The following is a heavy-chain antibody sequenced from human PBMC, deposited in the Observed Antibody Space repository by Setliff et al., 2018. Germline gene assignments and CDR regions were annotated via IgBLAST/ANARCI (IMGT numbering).Heavy chain of an antibody. V-gene: IGHV4-61*09. CDR3: ARDRYYGSGSYYNYFDK. CDR2: IYTTGRT. Sequence: SETLSLTCSVSGDSTSSGNFYWTWIRQPAGKGLAWIGHIYTTGRTDYNPSLKSRVTISLDTPKNQFSLKLTSVTAADTAVYYCARDRYYGSGSYYNYFDKWGQGSLVTVSS. D-gene: IGHD3-10*01. CDR1: GDSTSSGNFY. J-gene: IGHJ4*02.